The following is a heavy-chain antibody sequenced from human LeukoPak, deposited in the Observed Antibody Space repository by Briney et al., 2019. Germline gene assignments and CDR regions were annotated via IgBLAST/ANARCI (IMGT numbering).Heavy chain of an antibody. D-gene: IGHD1-26*01. J-gene: IGHJ4*02. Sequence: PSETLSLTCAVYGGSFSGYYWSWIRQPPGKGLEWIGGINHSGSTNYNPSLKSRVTISVDTSKNQFSLKLSSVTAADTAVYYCARGYSGSYYPSPRGRYFDYWGQGTLVTVSS. V-gene: IGHV4-34*01. CDR3: ARGYSGSYYPSPRGRYFDY. CDR2: INHSGST. CDR1: GGSFSGYY.